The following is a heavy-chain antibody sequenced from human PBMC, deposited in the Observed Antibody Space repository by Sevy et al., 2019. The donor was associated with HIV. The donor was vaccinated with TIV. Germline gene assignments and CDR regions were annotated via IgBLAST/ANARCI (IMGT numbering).Heavy chain of an antibody. CDR3: VSHYDTSGYYFDY. V-gene: IGHV4-31*03. CDR2: IYHSGTT. J-gene: IGHJ4*02. D-gene: IGHD3-22*01. Sequence: SETLSLTCSVSAGSLTSEAYYWSWIRQHPGKGLEWIGYIYHSGTTYYNPSLKSRVTMSIDTSKDFFSLNLSSVTAADTAVYYCVSHYDTSGYYFDYWGQGTLVTVSS. CDR1: AGSLTSEAYY.